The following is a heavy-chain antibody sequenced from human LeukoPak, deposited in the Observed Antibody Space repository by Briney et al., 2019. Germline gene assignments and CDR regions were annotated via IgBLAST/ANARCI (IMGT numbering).Heavy chain of an antibody. CDR2: MYYSGSA. Sequence: PSETLSLTCTVSGCSITDYYWSWIRHSSGKGLEWIGYMYYSGSAYYTPSLKTRVTISVDTSKNQFSLKLTSVTAADTAVYYCARSTFSRNWNLWGQGTLVTVSS. D-gene: IGHD1-1*01. V-gene: IGHV4-59*08. J-gene: IGHJ4*02. CDR1: GCSITDYY. CDR3: ARSTFSRNWNL.